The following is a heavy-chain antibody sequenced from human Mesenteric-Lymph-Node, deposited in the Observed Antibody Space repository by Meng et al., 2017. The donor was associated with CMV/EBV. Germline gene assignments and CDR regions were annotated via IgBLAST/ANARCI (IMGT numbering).Heavy chain of an antibody. CDR3: ASSPFTGGAVFDI. J-gene: IGHJ3*02. CDR1: GGTFSSYA. CDR2: ISAYNGYT. Sequence: ASVKVSCKASGGTFSSYAISWVRQAPGQGLEWMGWISAYNGYTNYAQKFQGRVTMTTDTSTSTAYMDLRSLRSDDTAVYYCASSPFTGGAVFDIWGQGTMVTVSS. V-gene: IGHV1-18*01. D-gene: IGHD3-3*01.